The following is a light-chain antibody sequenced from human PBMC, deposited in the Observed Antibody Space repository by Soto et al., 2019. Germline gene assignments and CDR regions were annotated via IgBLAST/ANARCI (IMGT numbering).Light chain of an antibody. J-gene: IGKJ1*01. CDR1: QSLLHSNGYNY. CDR2: LGS. CDR3: MQALQTAWT. Sequence: DIVMTQSPLSLPVTPGEPASISCRSSQSLLHSNGYNYLDWYLQKTGQSPQILIYLGSNRASGVSDRFIGSGEGTDFTLKIRRVEAEDVGVYYCMQALQTAWTFGQGTRVDIK. V-gene: IGKV2-28*01.